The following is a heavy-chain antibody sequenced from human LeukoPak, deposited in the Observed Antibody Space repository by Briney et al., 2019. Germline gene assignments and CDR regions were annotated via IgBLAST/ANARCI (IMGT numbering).Heavy chain of an antibody. D-gene: IGHD5-18*01. CDR1: GYSFTSYW. V-gene: IGHV5-51*01. J-gene: IGHJ3*02. CDR2: IYPGDPDT. CDR3: ARGSDTAMVTGEAFDI. Sequence: GESLKISCKGSGYSFTSYWIGWVRQMPGKGLEWMGIIYPGDPDTRYSPSFQGQVTISADKSISTAYLQWSSLKASDTAMYYCARGSDTAMVTGEAFDIWGQGTMVTVSS.